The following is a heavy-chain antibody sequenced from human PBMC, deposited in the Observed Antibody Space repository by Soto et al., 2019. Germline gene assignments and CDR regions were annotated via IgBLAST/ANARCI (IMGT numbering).Heavy chain of an antibody. CDR1: GGSFRGYY. J-gene: IGHJ4*02. CDR2: IYYSGST. D-gene: IGHD6-6*01. V-gene: IGHV4-34*09. CDR3: ARARSSYPLRTSYYFDY. Sequence: TLSLTCAVYGGSFRGYYGSWIRQPPGRGLEWIGYIYYSGSTYYNPSLKSRVTISVDTSKNQFSLKLSSVTAADTAVYYCARARSSYPLRTSYYFDYWGQGTLVTVSS.